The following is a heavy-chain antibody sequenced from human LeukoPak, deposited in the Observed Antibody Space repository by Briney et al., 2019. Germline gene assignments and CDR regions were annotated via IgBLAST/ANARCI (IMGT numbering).Heavy chain of an antibody. D-gene: IGHD6-13*01. Sequence: PSETLSLTCTVSGGSISSYYWSWIRQPPGKGLEWIGYIYYSGSTIYNPSLKSRVTISVDTSKNQFSLKLSSVTAADTAVYYCARDNGSSEWAWFEPWGQGTLVSAPS. CDR2: IYYSGST. J-gene: IGHJ5*02. CDR3: ARDNGSSEWAWFEP. V-gene: IGHV4-59*01. CDR1: GGSISSYY.